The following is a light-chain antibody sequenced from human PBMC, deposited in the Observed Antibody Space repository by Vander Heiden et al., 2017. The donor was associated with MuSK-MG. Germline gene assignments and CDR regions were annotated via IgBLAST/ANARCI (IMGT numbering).Light chain of an antibody. Sequence: SYELTQPHSVSVSPGQTARITCTGDALPKQHAYWYQQKPGQAPVLVIYKDSERPSGIPERFSGSSSGTTGTLTISGVQAEDEADYCCQSADSSGTYPYVFGTGTKVTVL. CDR1: ALPKQH. J-gene: IGLJ1*01. CDR3: QSADSSGTYPYV. V-gene: IGLV3-25*03. CDR2: KDS.